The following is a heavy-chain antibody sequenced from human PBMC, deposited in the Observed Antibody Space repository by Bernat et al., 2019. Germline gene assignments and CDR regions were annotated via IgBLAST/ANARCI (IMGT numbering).Heavy chain of an antibody. J-gene: IGHJ4*02. V-gene: IGHV3-23*01. D-gene: IGHD3-3*01. Sequence: EVQLLESGGGLVQPGGSLRLSCAASGCTFSSYAMSWVRQAPGKGLEWVSAISGSGGSTYYADSVKGRFTISRDNSKNTLYLQMTSLRAEDTAVYYCAKPYYDFWSGYYTGGLDYWGQGTLVTVSS. CDR2: ISGSGGST. CDR3: AKPYYDFWSGYYTGGLDY. CDR1: GCTFSSYA.